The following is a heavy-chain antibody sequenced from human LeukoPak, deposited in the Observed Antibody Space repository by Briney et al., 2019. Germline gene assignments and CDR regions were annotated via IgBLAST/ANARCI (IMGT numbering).Heavy chain of an antibody. Sequence: PGGSLRLSCAASGFTFSSYGMHWVRQAPGKGLEWVAVISYDGSNKYYADSVKGRFTISRDNSKNTLYLQINSLRAEDTAVYYCKEIDQWGQGTLVTVSS. CDR3: KEIDQ. V-gene: IGHV3-30*03. CDR2: ISYDGSNK. CDR1: GFTFSSYG. J-gene: IGHJ4*02.